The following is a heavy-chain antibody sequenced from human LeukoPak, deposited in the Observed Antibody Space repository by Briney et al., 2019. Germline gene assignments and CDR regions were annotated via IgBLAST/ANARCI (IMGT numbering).Heavy chain of an antibody. J-gene: IGHJ4*02. V-gene: IGHV4-59*02. Sequence: SETLSLTCTTSGGSVSDYYWSWTRQSPGKGLEWIGYIYHTGSTSYSPSLKSRVTISADTSQNQFSLKLSSVTAADTAVYYCASRKLGNDYWGQGTLVTVSS. CDR2: IYHTGST. D-gene: IGHD7-27*01. CDR1: GGSVSDYY. CDR3: ASRKLGNDY.